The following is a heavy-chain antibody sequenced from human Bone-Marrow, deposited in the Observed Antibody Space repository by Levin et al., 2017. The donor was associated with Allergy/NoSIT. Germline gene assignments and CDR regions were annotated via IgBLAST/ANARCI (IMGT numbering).Heavy chain of an antibody. D-gene: IGHD5-24*01. CDR3: ARVLQYYYYYLDV. V-gene: IGHV4-61*09. CDR2: IYTSGNT. Sequence: SETLSLTCTVSGVSITSGNYYWSWIRQPAGKGLEWIGHIYTSGNTNYNPSLKSRVTISVDTSKNQFSLKLRSVTAADTAVYYCARVLQYYYYYLDVWGKGTTVTVSS. CDR1: GVSITSGNYY. J-gene: IGHJ6*03.